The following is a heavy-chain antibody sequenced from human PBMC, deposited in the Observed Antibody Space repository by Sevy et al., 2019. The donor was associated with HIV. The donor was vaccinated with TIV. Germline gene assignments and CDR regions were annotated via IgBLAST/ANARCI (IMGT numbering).Heavy chain of an antibody. CDR1: GFSVRDNS. J-gene: IGHJ4*02. D-gene: IGHD3-10*01. V-gene: IGHV3-53*01. CDR3: TRDHWDDGSGSFYVAS. CDR2: ISAGIST. Sequence: GGSLRLSCAASGFSVRDNSMSWVRQAPGQGLEWVSVISAGISTYYAESVQGRFTISRDISGNLVYLQMNSLRPEDTAHYYCTRDHWDDGSGSFYVASWGQGTLVTVSS.